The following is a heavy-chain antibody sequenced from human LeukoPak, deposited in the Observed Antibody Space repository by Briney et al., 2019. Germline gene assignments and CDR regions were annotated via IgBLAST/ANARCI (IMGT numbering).Heavy chain of an antibody. CDR3: ARGIAVAHDAFDI. Sequence: PGGSLRLSCAASGFTVSSNYMSWVRQAPGKGLEWVSVIYSGGRTYYADSVKGRFTISRDNSKNTLYLQMNSLRAEDTAVYYCARGIAVAHDAFDIWGQGTMVTVSS. CDR2: IYSGGRT. CDR1: GFTVSSNY. V-gene: IGHV3-53*01. J-gene: IGHJ3*02. D-gene: IGHD6-19*01.